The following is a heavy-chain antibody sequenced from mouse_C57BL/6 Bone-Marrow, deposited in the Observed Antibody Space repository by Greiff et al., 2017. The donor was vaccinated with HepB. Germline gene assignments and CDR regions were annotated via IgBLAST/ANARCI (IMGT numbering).Heavy chain of an antibody. V-gene: IGHV1-63*01. D-gene: IGHD1-2*01. CDR3: ARCGTTAFDY. CDR1: GYTFTNYW. CDR2: IYPGGGYT. J-gene: IGHJ2*01. Sequence: QVQLKQSGAELVRPGTSVKMSCKASGYTFTNYWIGWAKQRPGHGLEWIGDIYPGGGYTNYNEKFKGKATLTADKSSSTAYMQFSSLTSEDSAIYYCARCGTTAFDYWGQGTTLTVSS.